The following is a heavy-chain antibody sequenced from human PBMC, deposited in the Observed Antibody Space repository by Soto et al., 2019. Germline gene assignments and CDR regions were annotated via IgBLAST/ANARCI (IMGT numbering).Heavy chain of an antibody. CDR1: GYNFANYW. J-gene: IGHJ4*02. Sequence: GESLKISCQGSGYNFANYWIGWVRQMPGKDLEWMGFIYPDGYHISYSPSFQGQVTISADKSISTAYLQWSSLKASDTAMYYCARLAMWSRYSSGGFDYWGQGTLVTVSS. CDR2: IYPDGYHI. V-gene: IGHV5-51*01. CDR3: ARLAMWSRYSSGGFDY. D-gene: IGHD6-19*01.